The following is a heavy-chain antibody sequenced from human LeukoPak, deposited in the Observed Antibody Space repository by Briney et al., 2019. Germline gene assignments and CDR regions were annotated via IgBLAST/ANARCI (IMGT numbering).Heavy chain of an antibody. V-gene: IGHV3-23*01. Sequence: PGGSLRLSCTTSGFTFSSYAMSWVRQAPGKGLEWVPTISGSGGNTYYADSVKGRFTISRDNSKNTLYLQMNSLRADDTAAYYCANYGGTYWYYFDYWGQGTLVIVSS. CDR2: ISGSGGNT. J-gene: IGHJ4*02. CDR3: ANYGGTYWYYFDY. D-gene: IGHD1-26*01. CDR1: GFTFSSYA.